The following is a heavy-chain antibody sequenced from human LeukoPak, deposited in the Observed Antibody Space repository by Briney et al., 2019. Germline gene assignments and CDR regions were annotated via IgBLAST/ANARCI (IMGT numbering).Heavy chain of an antibody. J-gene: IGHJ4*02. CDR2: IYHSGRT. V-gene: IGHV4-38-2*01. D-gene: IGHD2-8*01. CDR3: ARGVPPDY. Sequence: SETLSLTCAVSDYSISSDYYWDWIRQPPGKGLEWIGSIYHSGRTYYNPSLKSRVTISVDTSKNQFSLNLGSVTAADTAVYYCARGVPPDYWGQGTLVTVSS. CDR1: DYSISSDYY.